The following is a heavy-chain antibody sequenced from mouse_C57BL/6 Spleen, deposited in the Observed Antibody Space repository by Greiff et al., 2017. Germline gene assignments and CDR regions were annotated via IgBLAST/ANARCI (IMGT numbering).Heavy chain of an antibody. V-gene: IGHV1-55*01. Sequence: QVQLQQPGAELVKPGASVKMSCKASGYTFTSYWITWVKQRPGQGLEWIGDIYPGSGSTNYNEKFKSKATLPVDTSSSTAYMQLSSLTSEDSAVYYCARGVYSNYRYYAMDYWGQGTSVTVSS. CDR3: ARGVYSNYRYYAMDY. D-gene: IGHD2-5*01. CDR1: GYTFTSYW. J-gene: IGHJ4*01. CDR2: IYPGSGST.